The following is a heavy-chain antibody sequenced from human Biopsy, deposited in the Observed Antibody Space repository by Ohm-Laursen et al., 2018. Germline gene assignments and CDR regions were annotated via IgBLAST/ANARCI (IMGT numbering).Heavy chain of an antibody. CDR1: GGSISNNNYY. D-gene: IGHD3-22*01. J-gene: IGHJ5*02. CDR3: ARDYDTSGYYYVS. V-gene: IGHV4-39*01. Sequence: TLSLTCTVSGGSISNNNYYWGWIRQPPGKGLEWIGSIFYRGSTHYKPSLKSRVNMSVDTSKNQFSLNLNSVTAADTAVYYCARDYDTSGYYYVSWGQGTLITVSS. CDR2: IFYRGST.